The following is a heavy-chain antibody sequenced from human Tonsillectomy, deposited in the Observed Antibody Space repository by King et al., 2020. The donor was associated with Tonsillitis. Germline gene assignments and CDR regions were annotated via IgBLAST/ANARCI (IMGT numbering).Heavy chain of an antibody. CDR3: ARVPPRGVVVSFDY. CDR1: GGSFSGYY. CDR2: INHSGNT. Sequence: VQLQQWGAGLLKPSETLSLTCAVYGGSFSGYYWNWIRQPPGKGLQWIGEINHSGNTNYNPSLKSRVTISVDTSKNQFSLKLSSVTAADTAVYYCARVPPRGVVVSFDYWGQGTLVTVSS. V-gene: IGHV4-34*01. J-gene: IGHJ4*02. D-gene: IGHD3-22*01.